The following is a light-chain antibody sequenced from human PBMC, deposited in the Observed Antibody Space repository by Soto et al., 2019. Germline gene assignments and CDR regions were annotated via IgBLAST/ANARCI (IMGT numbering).Light chain of an antibody. CDR2: LNSDGSH. J-gene: IGLJ3*02. CDR3: QTWGTGVWV. V-gene: IGLV4-69*01. CDR1: SGHSSYA. Sequence: QPVLTQSPSASASLGASVKLTCTLSSGHSSYAIAWHQQQPEKGPRYLMKLNSDGSHSKGDGIPDRSSGSSSGAERYLTISRLQYEDEDDYCCQTWGTGVWVFGGGTKLTVL.